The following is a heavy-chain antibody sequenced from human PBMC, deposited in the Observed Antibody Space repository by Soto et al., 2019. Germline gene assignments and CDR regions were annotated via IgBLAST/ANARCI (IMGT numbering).Heavy chain of an antibody. V-gene: IGHV4-59*01. CDR2: MFCRGST. J-gene: IGHJ4*02. D-gene: IGHD2-2*01. Sequence: SETLSLTCTVSGGSISSYYWSWIRQPPGKGLDWIGYMFCRGSTNYNSSLKSRVTMSVDTSDIHFSLNLSSVTAADTAVLYCARDSGGIVLEPAAMRSSDYWSQGILVTVSS. CDR1: GGSISSYY. CDR3: ARDSGGIVLEPAAMRSSDY.